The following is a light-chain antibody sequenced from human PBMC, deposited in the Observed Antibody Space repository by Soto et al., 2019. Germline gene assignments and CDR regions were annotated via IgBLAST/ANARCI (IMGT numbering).Light chain of an antibody. CDR3: QQYGRSPRT. CDR2: GAS. CDR1: QSVSNNY. V-gene: IGKV3-20*01. J-gene: IGKJ1*01. Sequence: EIVLTQSPGTLSLSPGERATLSCRASQSVSNNYLAWYQQKPGQAPRLLIYGASNRATGIPDRFSGSGSGTDLTLTISSLEPEDFAVYYCQQYGRSPRTFGQGTKVDIK.